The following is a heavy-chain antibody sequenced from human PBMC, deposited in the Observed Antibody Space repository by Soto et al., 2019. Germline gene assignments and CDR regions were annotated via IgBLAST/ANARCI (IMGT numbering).Heavy chain of an antibody. CDR2: ISSNSAYI. CDR3: TRDASRDSSARGWFDP. CDR1: GFTFRSFT. J-gene: IGHJ5*02. D-gene: IGHD6-13*01. Sequence: GGSLRLSCAASGFTFRSFTMNWVRQAPGKGLEWVSTISSNSAYIYYTDALRGRFTISRDNAKNLLHLQMNSLRAEDTAVYYCTRDASRDSSARGWFDPWGPGTLVTVSS. V-gene: IGHV3-21*01.